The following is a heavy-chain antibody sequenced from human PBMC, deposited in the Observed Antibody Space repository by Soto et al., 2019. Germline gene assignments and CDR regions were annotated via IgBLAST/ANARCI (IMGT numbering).Heavy chain of an antibody. CDR3: ARDRVAQLRRFDY. CDR1: GYTFTGYY. D-gene: IGHD4-17*01. J-gene: IGHJ4*02. CDR2: INPNSGGT. Sequence: GASVKVSCKASGYTFTGYYMHWVRQAPGQGLEWMGWINPNSGGTNYAQKFQGRVTMTRDTSISTAYMELSRLRSDDTAVYYCARDRVAQLRRFDYWGQGTLVTVSS. V-gene: IGHV1-2*02.